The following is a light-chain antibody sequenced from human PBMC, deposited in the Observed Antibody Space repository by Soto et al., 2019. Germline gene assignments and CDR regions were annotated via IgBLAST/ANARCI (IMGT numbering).Light chain of an antibody. CDR3: QQRSNLIT. CDR2: GAS. V-gene: IGKV3D-20*02. J-gene: IGKJ5*01. Sequence: DIVLTQSPGTLSFSPGERAPLXCRASQSVSSSYLAWYQQKPGQAPRLLIYGASSRATGIPARFSGSGSGTDFTLTISSLEPEDFAVYYCQQRSNLITFGQGTRLEIK. CDR1: QSVSSSY.